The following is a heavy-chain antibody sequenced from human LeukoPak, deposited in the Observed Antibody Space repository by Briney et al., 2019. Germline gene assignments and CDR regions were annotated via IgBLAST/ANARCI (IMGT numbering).Heavy chain of an antibody. CDR3: ATQGRWYYYDSSGPGSLVQH. CDR2: IIPILGIA. D-gene: IGHD3-22*01. Sequence: SVKVSCKASGGTFSSYAISWVRQAPGQGLEWMGRIIPILGIANYAQKFQGRVTITADKSTSTAYMELSSLRSEDTAVYYCATQGRWYYYDSSGPGSLVQHWGQGTLVTVSS. J-gene: IGHJ1*01. CDR1: GGTFSSYA. V-gene: IGHV1-69*04.